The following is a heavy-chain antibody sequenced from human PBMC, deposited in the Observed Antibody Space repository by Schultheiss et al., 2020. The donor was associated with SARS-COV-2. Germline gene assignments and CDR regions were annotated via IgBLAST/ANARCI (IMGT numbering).Heavy chain of an antibody. CDR1: GGSISSYY. CDR3: ARRLGYYYYGMDV. CDR2: IYYSGST. V-gene: IGHV4-59*01. D-gene: IGHD3-16*01. Sequence: SETLSLTCTVSGGSISSYYWNWIRQPPGKGLEWIGYIYYSGSTNYNPSLKSRVTISVDTSKNQFSLKLSSVTAADTAVYYCARRLGYYYYGMDVWGQGTTVTVSS. J-gene: IGHJ6*02.